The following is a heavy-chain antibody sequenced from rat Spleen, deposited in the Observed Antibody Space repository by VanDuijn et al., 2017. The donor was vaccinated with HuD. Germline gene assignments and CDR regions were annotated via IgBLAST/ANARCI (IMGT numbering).Heavy chain of an antibody. V-gene: IGHV5-31*01. CDR3: AVAGYGY. Sequence: EVQLVESGGGLVQPGRSLKLSCAASGFTFSSFAMAWVRQAPKKGLEWVASITNTGGSTYYPDSVKGRFTISRDNAKSTLYLQMNSLRSEDTATYYCAVAGYGYWGQGVMVTVSS. CDR1: GFTFSSFA. CDR2: ITNTGGST. D-gene: IGHD4-3*01. J-gene: IGHJ2*01.